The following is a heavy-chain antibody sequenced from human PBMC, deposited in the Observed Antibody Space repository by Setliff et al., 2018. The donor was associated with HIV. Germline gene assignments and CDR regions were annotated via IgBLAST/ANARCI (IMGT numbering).Heavy chain of an antibody. CDR2: INTNSGSS. V-gene: IGHV7-4-1*02. J-gene: IGHJ5*02. CDR3: ARALYGDYGGDVNWMDP. D-gene: IGHD4-17*01. Sequence: ASVKVSCKASGYTFINYAMNWVRQAPGQGLEWMGWINTNSGSSTYAQAFTGRFVFSVDTSVTTAYLQISSLKAEDTAIYYCARALYGDYGGDVNWMDPWGQGTLVTVSS. CDR1: GYTFINYA.